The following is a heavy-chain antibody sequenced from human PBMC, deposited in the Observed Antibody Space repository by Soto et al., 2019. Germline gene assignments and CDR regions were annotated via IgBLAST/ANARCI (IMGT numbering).Heavy chain of an antibody. CDR3: ARGKYSSSWYYFDY. Sequence: SETLSLTCTVSVGSISSYYWSWIRQPPGKGLEWIGYIYYSGSTNYNPSLKSRVTISVDTSKNQFSLKLSSVTAADTAVYYCARGKYSSSWYYFDYWGQGTLVTVSS. V-gene: IGHV4-59*01. CDR2: IYYSGST. D-gene: IGHD6-13*01. CDR1: VGSISSYY. J-gene: IGHJ4*02.